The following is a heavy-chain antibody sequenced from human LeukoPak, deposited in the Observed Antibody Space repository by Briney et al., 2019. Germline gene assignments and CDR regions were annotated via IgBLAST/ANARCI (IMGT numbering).Heavy chain of an antibody. CDR2: INSDGSST. Sequence: TGGSLRLSCAASCFTVTSYCVHLVRQAPGKGLVWVSRINSDGSSTNYAGSVKGRFTISRDNAENTLYLQMNSLRAEDTAVYYSAKALHYASGRPLDYWGQGTLLTVSS. CDR1: CFTVTSYC. CDR3: AKALHYASGRPLDY. D-gene: IGHD3-10*01. V-gene: IGHV3-74*01. J-gene: IGHJ4*02.